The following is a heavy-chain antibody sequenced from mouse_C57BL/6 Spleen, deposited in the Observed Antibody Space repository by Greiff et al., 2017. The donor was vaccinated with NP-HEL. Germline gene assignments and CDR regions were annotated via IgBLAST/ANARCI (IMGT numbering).Heavy chain of an antibody. CDR1: GFTFSSYA. CDR3: ARWVSQSPFAY. V-gene: IGHV5-4*01. Sequence: EVHLVESGGGLVKPGGSLKLSCAASGFTFSSYAMSWVRQTPEKRLEWVATISAGGSYTYYPDNVKGRFTISRDNAKNNLYLQMSHLKSEDTAMYYGARWVSQSPFAYWGQGTLVTVSA. J-gene: IGHJ3*01. CDR2: ISAGGSYT.